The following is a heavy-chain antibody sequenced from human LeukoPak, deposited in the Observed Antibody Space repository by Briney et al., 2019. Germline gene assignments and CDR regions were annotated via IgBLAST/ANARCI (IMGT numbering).Heavy chain of an antibody. D-gene: IGHD2-2*01. CDR2: IYTSGST. CDR3: AASSQLRRPTYGYYYYMDV. CDR1: GGSISSYY. Sequence: SETLSLTCTVSGGSISSYYWSWIRQPAGKGLEWIGRIYTSGSTNYNPSLKSRVTMSVDTSKNQFSLKLSSVTAADTAVYYCAASSQLRRPTYGYYYYMDVWGKGTTVTVSS. V-gene: IGHV4-4*07. J-gene: IGHJ6*03.